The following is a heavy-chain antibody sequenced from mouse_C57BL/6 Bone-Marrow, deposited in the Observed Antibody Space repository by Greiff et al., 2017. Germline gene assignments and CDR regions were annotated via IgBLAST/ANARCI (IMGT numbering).Heavy chain of an antibody. CDR3: TSFSYYGSSLYWYFDV. V-gene: IGHV14-1*01. CDR2: IDPEDGDT. CDR1: GFNIKDYY. Sequence: VQLQQSGAELVRPGASVKLSCTASGFNIKDYYMHWVKQRPEQGLEWIGRIDPEDGDTEYAPKFQGKATMTADTSSNTAYLQLSSLTSEDTAVYYGTSFSYYGSSLYWYFDVWGTGTTVTVSS. D-gene: IGHD1-1*01. J-gene: IGHJ1*03.